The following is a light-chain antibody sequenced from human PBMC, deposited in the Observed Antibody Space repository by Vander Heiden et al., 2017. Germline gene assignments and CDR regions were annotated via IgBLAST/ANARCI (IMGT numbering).Light chain of an antibody. J-gene: IGLJ2*01. Sequence: SFVLIQSPSVSDAPGPTAWITCGGYNIGSKSVPWYQQQPGQAPVLVVYDDSDRPSGFPERFSDSNSGNTATLTISRVEAGDEADYYCQVWDGSSDHVVFGGGTKLTVL. V-gene: IGLV3-21*02. CDR2: DDS. CDR3: QVWDGSSDHVV. CDR1: NIGSKS.